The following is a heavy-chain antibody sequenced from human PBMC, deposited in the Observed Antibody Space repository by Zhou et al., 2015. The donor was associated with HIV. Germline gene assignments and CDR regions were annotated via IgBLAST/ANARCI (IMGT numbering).Heavy chain of an antibody. CDR3: ARGKLLWFGGSGHYVMDV. CDR1: GVTFTNYA. CDR2: ITPTFGGA. D-gene: IGHD3-10*01. J-gene: IGHJ6*01. Sequence: LMQSGTEVTKPGSSVKVSCQASGVTFTNYAISWVRQAPGQGLEWMGGITPTFGGADYAQKLHGRVTITADESTRTAYMELSSLRSDDTAVYYCARGKLLWFGGSGHYVMDVWGQGTTVTVSS. V-gene: IGHV1-69*01.